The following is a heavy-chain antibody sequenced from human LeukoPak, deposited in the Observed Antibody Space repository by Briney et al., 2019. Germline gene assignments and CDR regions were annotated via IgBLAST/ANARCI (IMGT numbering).Heavy chain of an antibody. CDR3: ASLGNPYYYYMDV. Sequence: TGGSLRLSCAASGFTFSDYSMNWVRQAPGKGLEWVSYISSSSSTIYYADSVKGRFTISRDNAKNSLYLQMNSLRAEDTAVYYCASLGNPYYYYMDVWGKGTTVTVSS. CDR1: GFTFSDYS. CDR2: ISSSSSTI. V-gene: IGHV3-48*04. J-gene: IGHJ6*03.